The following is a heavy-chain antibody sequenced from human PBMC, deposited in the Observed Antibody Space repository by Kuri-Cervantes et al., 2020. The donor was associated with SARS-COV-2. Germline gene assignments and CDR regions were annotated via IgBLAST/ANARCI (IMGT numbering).Heavy chain of an antibody. CDR1: GFTFSSYS. J-gene: IGHJ5*02. Sequence: ESLKISCAASGFTFSSYSMNWVRQPPGKGLEWIGYIYYSGSTYYNPSLKSRVTISVDASKNQFSLKLSSVTAADTAVYYCAREGSITIFGVVIIGWFDPWGQGTLVTVSS. CDR3: AREGSITIFGVVIIGWFDP. V-gene: IGHV4-4*08. D-gene: IGHD3-3*01. CDR2: IYYSGST.